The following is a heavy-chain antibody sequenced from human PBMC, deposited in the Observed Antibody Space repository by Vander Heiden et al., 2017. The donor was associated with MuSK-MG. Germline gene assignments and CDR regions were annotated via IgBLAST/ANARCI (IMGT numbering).Heavy chain of an antibody. CDR1: GFTFSSSA. D-gene: IGHD1-26*01. CDR2: IRGSGGST. V-gene: IGHV3-23*01. Sequence: EVQLLESGGGLVQPGGSLRPSCAASGFTFSSSALSRVRPAPGKGLEWVSAIRGSGGSTYYADSVKGRFTISRDNSKNTLYLQMNSLRAEDTAVYYCASRKGGSYFDYWGQGTLVTVSS. J-gene: IGHJ4*02. CDR3: ASRKGGSYFDY.